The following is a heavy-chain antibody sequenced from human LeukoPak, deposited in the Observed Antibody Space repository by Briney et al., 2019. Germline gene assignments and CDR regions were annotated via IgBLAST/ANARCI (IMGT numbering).Heavy chain of an antibody. CDR1: GGSFSSSY. CDR2: IYSNGNT. CDR3: ARGLVGLTPHAGVFQI. Sequence: SETLSLTCAVYGGSFSSSYWSWIRQPPGKGLEWIAYIYSNGNTNSNPSLKSRVTIAVDTSQSQFSLKLSSVTAADTAVYYCARGLVGLTPHAGVFQIWGQGTKVTVSS. J-gene: IGHJ3*02. D-gene: IGHD1-26*01. V-gene: IGHV4-59*01.